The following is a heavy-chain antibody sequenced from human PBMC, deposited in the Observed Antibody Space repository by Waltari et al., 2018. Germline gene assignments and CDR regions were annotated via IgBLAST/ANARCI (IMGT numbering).Heavy chain of an antibody. V-gene: IGHV3-48*02. CDR1: GITFSNYR. D-gene: IGHD3-10*01. J-gene: IGHJ3*02. CDR3: ASPSLGSGSYWAFDI. Sequence: EVQLVESGGGLVQPGGSLRLSCAASGITFSNYRMTWVRQAPGRGLEWGLYIGTSSSSIYYADSVKGRFTISRDNAKNALYLQMNSLRDEDTAVYYCASPSLGSGSYWAFDIWGQGTVVTVSS. CDR2: IGTSSSSI.